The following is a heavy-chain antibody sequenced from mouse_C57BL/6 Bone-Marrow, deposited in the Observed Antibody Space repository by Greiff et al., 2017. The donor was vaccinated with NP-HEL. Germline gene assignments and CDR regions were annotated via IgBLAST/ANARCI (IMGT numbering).Heavy chain of an antibody. CDR2: ISYDGSN. V-gene: IGHV3-6*01. D-gene: IGHD1-1*01. CDR3: AREEITTVVAYYFDY. CDR1: GYSITSGYY. Sequence: EVQVVESGPGLVKPSQSLSLTCSVTGYSITSGYYWNWIRQFPGNKLEWMGYISYDGSNNYNPSLKNRISITRDTSTNQFFLKLNSVTTEDTATYYCAREEITTVVAYYFDYWGQGTTLTVSS. J-gene: IGHJ2*01.